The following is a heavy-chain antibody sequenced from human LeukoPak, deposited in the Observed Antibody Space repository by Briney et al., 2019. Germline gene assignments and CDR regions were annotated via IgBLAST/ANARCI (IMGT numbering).Heavy chain of an antibody. CDR3: ARDGKITMIVVVPQFDY. CDR1: GFTFSSYT. D-gene: IGHD3-22*01. J-gene: IGHJ4*02. V-gene: IGHV3-30-3*01. CDR2: ISYDGSNK. Sequence: GGSLRLSCAASGFTFSSYTMHWVRQAPGKGLEWVAVISYDGSNKYYADSVKGRFTISIDNSKNTLYLQMNSLRAEDTAVYYCARDGKITMIVVVPQFDYWGQGTLVTVSS.